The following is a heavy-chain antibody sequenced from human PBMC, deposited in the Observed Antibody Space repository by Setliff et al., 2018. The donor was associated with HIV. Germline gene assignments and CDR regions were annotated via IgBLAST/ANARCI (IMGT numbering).Heavy chain of an antibody. D-gene: IGHD4-17*01. Sequence: PSETLSLTCTVSGGSISSGIYYWGWIRQAPGMALEWIGYIYYSGSTSYNGNTYYNPSLESRVTISGDTSKNQFSLKLTSVTASDTAVYYCARAAAGNTGPFDLWGQGSPVTVSS. V-gene: IGHV4-61*05. J-gene: IGHJ4*02. CDR2: IYYSGST. CDR3: ARAAAGNTGPFDL. CDR1: GGSISSGIYY.